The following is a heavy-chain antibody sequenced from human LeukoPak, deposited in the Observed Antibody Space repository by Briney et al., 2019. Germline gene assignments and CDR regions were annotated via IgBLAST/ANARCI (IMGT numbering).Heavy chain of an antibody. CDR2: IYHSGST. D-gene: IGHD1-20*01. Sequence: SETLSLTCAVSGGSISSGAYSWGWIRRAPGTGLEWIGYIYHSGSTYYNPSLKTRVTISVDRSKNQFSLKLTSVTAADTAMHHCARGSVIGTTSSYCFDPWGQGTLVTVSS. V-gene: IGHV4-30-2*01. CDR3: ARGSVIGTTSSYCFDP. CDR1: GGSISSGAYS. J-gene: IGHJ5*02.